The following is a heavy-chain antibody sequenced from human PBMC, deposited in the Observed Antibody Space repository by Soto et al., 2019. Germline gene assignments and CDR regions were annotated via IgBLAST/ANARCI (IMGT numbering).Heavy chain of an antibody. Sequence: QVQLVQSGAEVKKPGASVKVSYKSSGYTFTSYGISWVRQAPGQGLEWMGWISAYNGTTNYAQKLQGRGTMTAETATSTAYMELRRLRADDTAVYYRARDRGAYGMDVWGPGTTVTVSS. CDR1: GYTFTSYG. J-gene: IGHJ6*02. CDR3: ARDRGAYGMDV. V-gene: IGHV1-18*01. CDR2: ISAYNGTT.